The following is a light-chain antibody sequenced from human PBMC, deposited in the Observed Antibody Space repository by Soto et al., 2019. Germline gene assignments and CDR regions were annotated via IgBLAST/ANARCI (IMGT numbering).Light chain of an antibody. J-gene: IGKJ1*01. CDR2: AAS. V-gene: IGKV1-16*01. CDR1: QTIVTY. Sequence: TRPPASVCASRGARDTITSRASQTIVTYLNWYQQKPGNAPKLLIYAASSLESGVPSRFSGRGSGTELILTISRLQPDDFAPYYGEQYNGYPWTFGEGTRLDIK. CDR3: EQYNGYPWT.